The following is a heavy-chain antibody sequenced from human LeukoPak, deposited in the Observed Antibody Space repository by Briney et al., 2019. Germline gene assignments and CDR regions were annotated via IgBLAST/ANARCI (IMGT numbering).Heavy chain of an antibody. V-gene: IGHV4-39*01. CDR2: ISYSGST. J-gene: IGHJ4*02. Sequence: SETLSLTCTVSGGSISNSSYGVWFRQPPGEGLEWIGSISYSGSTYYKPSLKNRVTISVDTSKNQFSLRLGSVTAADTAVYYCARGGGSYSDYWGQGTLVTVSS. CDR3: ARGGGSYSDY. CDR1: GGSISNSSY. D-gene: IGHD1-26*01.